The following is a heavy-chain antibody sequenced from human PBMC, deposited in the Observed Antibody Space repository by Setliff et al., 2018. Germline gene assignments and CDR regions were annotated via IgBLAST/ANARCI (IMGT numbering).Heavy chain of an antibody. Sequence: ASVKVSCKVSGYTLTELSMHWVRQAPGKGLEWKGGFDPEDGETIYAQKYQGRVTMTEDTSTDTAYMELSSLRSEDTAVYYCATFAFYIVIMVYARSGAFDIWGQGTMVTVSS. D-gene: IGHD2-8*01. CDR1: GYTLTELS. J-gene: IGHJ3*02. CDR2: FDPEDGET. V-gene: IGHV1-24*01. CDR3: ATFAFYIVIMVYARSGAFDI.